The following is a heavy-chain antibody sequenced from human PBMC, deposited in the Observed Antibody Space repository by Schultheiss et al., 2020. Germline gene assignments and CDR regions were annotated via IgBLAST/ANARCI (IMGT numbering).Heavy chain of an antibody. V-gene: IGHV4-39*01. CDR3: ARLGGNDYGDY. D-gene: IGHD2-8*01. CDR2: IHYSGST. CDR1: GGSVSSSSSY. J-gene: IGHJ4*02. Sequence: SQTLSLTCTVSGGSVSSSSSYWGWIRQAPGKGLEWIGSIHYSGSTYYNPSLKSRVTISVDTSKNQFSLKLSSVTAADTAVYYCARLGGNDYGDYWGQGTRGTV.